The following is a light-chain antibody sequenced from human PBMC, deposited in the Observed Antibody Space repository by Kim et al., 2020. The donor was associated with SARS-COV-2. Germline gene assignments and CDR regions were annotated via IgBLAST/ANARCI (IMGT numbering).Light chain of an antibody. CDR2: GKN. CDR1: SLRSYY. J-gene: IGLJ2*01. Sequence: AVGQTVRITWQGTSLRSYYASWYQQKPGQAPVLVIYGKNNRPSGIPDRFSGSSSGNTASLTITGAQAEDEADYYCNSRDSSGNHLVFGGGTQLTVL. V-gene: IGLV3-19*01. CDR3: NSRDSSGNHLV.